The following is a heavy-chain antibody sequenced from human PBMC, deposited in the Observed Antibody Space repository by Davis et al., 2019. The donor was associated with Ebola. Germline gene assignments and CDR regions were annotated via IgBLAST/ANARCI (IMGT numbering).Heavy chain of an antibody. CDR2: INPNSGGT. Sequence: ASVKVSCKASGYTFTGYYMYWVRQAPGQGLEWMGWINPNSGGTNYAQKFQGRVTMTRDTSISTAYMELSRLRSDDTAVYYCATPEYCSSTSCPRDYYYYGMDVWGQGTTVTVSS. V-gene: IGHV1-2*02. CDR1: GYTFTGYY. D-gene: IGHD2-2*01. CDR3: ATPEYCSSTSCPRDYYYYGMDV. J-gene: IGHJ6*02.